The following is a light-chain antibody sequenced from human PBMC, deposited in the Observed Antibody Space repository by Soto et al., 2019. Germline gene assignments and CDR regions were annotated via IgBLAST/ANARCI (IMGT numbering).Light chain of an antibody. CDR1: SGHSSYT. V-gene: IGLV4-69*01. CDR2: VDSDGSH. J-gene: IGLJ3*02. Sequence: QSVLTQSPSASASLGASVKLTCTLSSGHSSYTIVWHQQQPDKGPRYLMNVDSDGSHYKGDGIPDRFSGSSSGAERYLTISSLQSEDEAEYYCQTWATGPDWVFGGGTKLTVL. CDR3: QTWATGPDWV.